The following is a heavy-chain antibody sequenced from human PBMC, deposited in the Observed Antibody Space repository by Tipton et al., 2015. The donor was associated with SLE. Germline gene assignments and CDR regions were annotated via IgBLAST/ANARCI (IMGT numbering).Heavy chain of an antibody. J-gene: IGHJ6*04. CDR1: GFTFSSYA. Sequence: LRLSCAASGFTFSSYAMHWVRQAPGKGLEWIGEINHSGSTNYNPSLKSRVTISVDTSKNQFSLKLSSVTAADTAVYYCARGRDFWGKGTTVTVSS. V-gene: IGHV4-34*01. CDR2: INHSGST. CDR3: ARGRDF.